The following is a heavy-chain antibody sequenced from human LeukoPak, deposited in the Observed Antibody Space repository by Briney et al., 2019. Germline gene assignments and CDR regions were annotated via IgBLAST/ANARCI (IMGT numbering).Heavy chain of an antibody. D-gene: IGHD6-6*01. J-gene: IGHJ5*02. Sequence: GASVKVSCKAFGGTFSSYVINWVRQAPGQGLEWMGGIIPIFGTTNYAQKFQGRVTITADESTNTVYMELSSLRSEDTAVYYCARPKGWSSPFLIPTNNWFDPWGQGTLVTVSS. CDR1: GGTFSSYV. CDR2: IIPIFGTT. V-gene: IGHV1-69*13. CDR3: ARPKGWSSPFLIPTNNWFDP.